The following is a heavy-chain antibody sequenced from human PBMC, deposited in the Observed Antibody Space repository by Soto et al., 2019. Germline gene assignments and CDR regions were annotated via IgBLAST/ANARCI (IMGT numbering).Heavy chain of an antibody. CDR2: ISYDGSNK. CDR3: ARDYYDSSGYFCPWFDP. D-gene: IGHD3-22*01. J-gene: IGHJ5*02. Sequence: QPGGSLRLSCAASGFTFSKYAMHWVRQAPGKGLEWVAVISYDGSNKYYADSVKGRFTISRDNSKNTLYLQMNSLRAEDTAFYYCARDYYDSSGYFCPWFDPWGQGTLVTVSS. CDR1: GFTFSKYA. V-gene: IGHV3-30-3*01.